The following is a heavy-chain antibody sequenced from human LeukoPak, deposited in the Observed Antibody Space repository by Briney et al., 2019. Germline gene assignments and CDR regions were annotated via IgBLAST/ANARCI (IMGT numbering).Heavy chain of an antibody. CDR2: ITYNSGGT. V-gene: IGHV3-23*01. CDR1: GFTFSSYA. J-gene: IGHJ4*02. Sequence: PGGSLRLSCAASGFTFSSYAMSWVRKAPGKGLEWVSAITYNSGGTYYADSVKGRFTISRDNSKNTLYLQMNSLRAEDTAVYYCAKAVAGYYFDYWGQGTLVTVSS. D-gene: IGHD6-19*01. CDR3: AKAVAGYYFDY.